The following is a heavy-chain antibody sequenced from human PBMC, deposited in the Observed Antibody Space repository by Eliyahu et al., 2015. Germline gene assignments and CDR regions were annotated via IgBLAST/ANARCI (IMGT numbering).Heavy chain of an antibody. Sequence: QVQLVESEGGVVQPGGSLRLSCXASGFAFSRPGMHWIRQAPGKGLEWAAFIQYDGGRSYYADSVKGRFSISRDNSKNTLYLQMNSLTAEDSAVYYCAKADYDRSGYYLFLDSWGQGTQVTVSS. CDR2: IQYDGGRS. D-gene: IGHD3-22*01. CDR3: AKADYDRSGYYLFLDS. CDR1: GFAFSRPG. J-gene: IGHJ4*02. V-gene: IGHV3-30*02.